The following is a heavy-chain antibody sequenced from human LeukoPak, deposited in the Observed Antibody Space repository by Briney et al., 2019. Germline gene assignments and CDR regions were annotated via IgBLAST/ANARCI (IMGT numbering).Heavy chain of an antibody. V-gene: IGHV3-23*01. D-gene: IGHD6-13*01. J-gene: IGHJ4*02. CDR1: GFTFSTHA. CDR2: ITGSGTST. CDR3: AGLRYTSSWYYFDY. Sequence: AGGFLRLSCAASGFTFSTHAMSSVRQAPGEGLGWDSAITGSGTSTYYADFVKGRFTISRDNSKNTLYLQMNSLRAEDTAVYYCAGLRYTSSWYYFDYWGQGILVIVSS.